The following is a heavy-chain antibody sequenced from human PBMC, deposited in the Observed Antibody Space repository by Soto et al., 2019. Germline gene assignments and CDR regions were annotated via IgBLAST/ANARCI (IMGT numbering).Heavy chain of an antibody. Sequence: PSETLSLTCTVSGGSICSYYWSSMRQPPVKRLERIGYIYYSGSTNYNPSLKSRVTISVDTSKNQFSLKLSSVTAADTAVYYCARVVVPAAIRGYYYYYGMDVWGQGTTVTVSS. V-gene: IGHV4-59*01. CDR3: ARVVVPAAIRGYYYYYGMDV. J-gene: IGHJ6*02. CDR2: IYYSGST. D-gene: IGHD2-2*02. CDR1: GGSICSYY.